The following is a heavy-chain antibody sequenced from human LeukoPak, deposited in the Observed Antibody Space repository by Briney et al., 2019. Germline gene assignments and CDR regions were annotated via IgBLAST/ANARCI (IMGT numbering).Heavy chain of an antibody. D-gene: IGHD3-3*01. V-gene: IGHV1-18*01. Sequence: ASVKVSCKASGYTFTSYGISWVRQAPGQGLEWMGWISAYNGNTNYAQKFQGRVTITADKSTSTAYMELSSLRSEDTAVYYCARVATYYDFWSGYPPYYYYMDVWGKGTTVTVSS. J-gene: IGHJ6*03. CDR3: ARVATYYDFWSGYPPYYYYMDV. CDR1: GYTFTSYG. CDR2: ISAYNGNT.